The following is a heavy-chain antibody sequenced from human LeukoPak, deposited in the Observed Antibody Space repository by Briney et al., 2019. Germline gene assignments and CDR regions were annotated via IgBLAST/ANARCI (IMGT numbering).Heavy chain of an antibody. V-gene: IGHV4-59*08. CDR2: IYYSGST. CDR3: ARHQHYYDSSGYPYYFDY. Sequence: SETLSLTCTVSGGSISPFYWSWIRQPPGKGLEWIVYIYYSGSTRYNPSLKSRVAISVDTSKNQFSLKLSSVTAADTAVYYCARHQHYYDSSGYPYYFDYWGQGTLVTVSS. J-gene: IGHJ4*02. CDR1: GGSISPFY. D-gene: IGHD3-22*01.